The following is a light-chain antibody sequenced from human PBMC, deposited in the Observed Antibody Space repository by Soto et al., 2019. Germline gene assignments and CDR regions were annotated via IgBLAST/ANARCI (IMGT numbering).Light chain of an antibody. CDR1: QDISDY. CDR3: QQLNSYPLT. Sequence: DIQLTQSPSFLSASVGDRVTITCRASQDISDYLAWYQQRPGKAPKLLLYAASTLQSGVTSRLSGSGSGTEFTLTIRSLQHEAFATYSCQQLNSYPLTFRGGTKVEIK. CDR2: AAS. V-gene: IGKV1-9*01. J-gene: IGKJ4*01.